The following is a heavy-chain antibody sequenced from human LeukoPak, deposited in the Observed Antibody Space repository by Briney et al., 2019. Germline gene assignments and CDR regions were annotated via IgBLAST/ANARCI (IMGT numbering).Heavy chain of an antibody. CDR2: ISGSGGGT. V-gene: IGHV3-23*01. Sequence: PGGSLRLSCAASGFTFSNYWMSWVRQAPDKGLEWVSTISGSGGGTYYADSVKGRFTISRDDSKNTLYLQMNSLRADDTAVYYCAKDLGRYRNNFFDYWGQGNLVTVSS. CDR3: AKDLGRYRNNFFDY. J-gene: IGHJ4*02. CDR1: GFTFSNYW. D-gene: IGHD1-26*01.